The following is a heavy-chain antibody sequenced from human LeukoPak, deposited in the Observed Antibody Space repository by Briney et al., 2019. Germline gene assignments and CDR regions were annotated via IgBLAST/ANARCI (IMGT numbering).Heavy chain of an antibody. V-gene: IGHV3-21*04. CDR3: ARDDYYGSGRYPY. J-gene: IGHJ4*02. Sequence: GRSLRLSCAASGFTFSSYTMNWVRQAPGKGLEWVSCISTSSSYIYYADSVKGRFTISRDNAKNSLYLQMNSLRAEDTALYYCARDDYYGSGRYPYWGQGTLVTVSS. CDR2: ISTSSSYI. CDR1: GFTFSSYT. D-gene: IGHD3-10*01.